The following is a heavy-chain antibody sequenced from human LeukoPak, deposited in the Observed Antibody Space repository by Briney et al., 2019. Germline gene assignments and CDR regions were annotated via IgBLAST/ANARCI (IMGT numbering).Heavy chain of an antibody. CDR3: ARDNEWLLAFDI. J-gene: IGHJ3*02. V-gene: IGHV3-30-3*01. CDR2: ISYDGSNK. Sequence: GGSLRLSYAASGFTFSSYAMHWVSQAPGKGLEWVAVISYDGSNKYYADSVKGRFTISRDNSKNTLYLQMNSLRAEDTAVYYCARDNEWLLAFDIWGQGTMVTVSS. D-gene: IGHD3-3*01. CDR1: GFTFSSYA.